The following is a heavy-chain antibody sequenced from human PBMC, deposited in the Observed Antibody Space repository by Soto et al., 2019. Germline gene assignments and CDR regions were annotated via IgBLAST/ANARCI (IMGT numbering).Heavy chain of an antibody. J-gene: IGHJ6*02. CDR3: ARGWSGYHGAMDV. CDR1: GFTFSSYS. V-gene: IGHV3-48*02. Sequence: GGSLRLSCAASGFTFSSYSMNWVRQAPGKGLEWVSYISSSTSIIYYADSVKGRFTISRDNAKNSLYLQMNSLRDEDTAVYYCARGWSGYHGAMDVWGQGTTVTVSS. CDR2: ISSSTSII. D-gene: IGHD3-3*01.